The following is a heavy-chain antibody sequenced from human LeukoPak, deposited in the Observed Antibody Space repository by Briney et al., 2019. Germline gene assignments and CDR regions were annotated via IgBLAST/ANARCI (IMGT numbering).Heavy chain of an antibody. V-gene: IGHV1-46*01. D-gene: IGHD6-19*01. CDR3: ARDRGSGSKKNYFDH. J-gene: IGHJ4*02. CDR2: INPSGGST. Sequence: GASVKVSCKASGYTFTSYYMHWVRQAPGQGLEWMGIINPSGGSTSYAQKFQGRVTMTRDTSTTTVYMELYSLRSEDTALYYCARDRGSGSKKNYFDHWGQGTLVTVSS. CDR1: GYTFTSYY.